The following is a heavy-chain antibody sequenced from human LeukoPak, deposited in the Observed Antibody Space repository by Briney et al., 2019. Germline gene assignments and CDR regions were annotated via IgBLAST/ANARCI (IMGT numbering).Heavy chain of an antibody. Sequence: GGSLRLSCAASGFTFDDYAMHWVRQTPGKGLEWVSGISWNSGSIGYADSVKGRFTISRDNAKNSLYLQMNSLRAEDTALYYCAKEASAVEYEGVFDPWGQGTLVTVSS. V-gene: IGHV3-9*01. J-gene: IGHJ5*02. D-gene: IGHD3-10*01. CDR2: ISWNSGSI. CDR3: AKEASAVEYEGVFDP. CDR1: GFTFDDYA.